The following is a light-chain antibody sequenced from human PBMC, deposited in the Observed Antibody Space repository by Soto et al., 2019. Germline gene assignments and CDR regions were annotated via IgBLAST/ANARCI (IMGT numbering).Light chain of an antibody. CDR1: SSDVGGYNY. J-gene: IGLJ1*01. CDR2: DVS. V-gene: IGLV2-14*03. CDR3: SSYRASSTTHYV. Sequence: QSVLTQPASLSGSPGQSITISCTGTSSDVGGYNYVSWYQQHPGKAPKLMIYDVSNRPSGVSNRFSGSKSGNTASLTISGLQAEDEADYHCSSYRASSTTHYVFGTGTKVTVL.